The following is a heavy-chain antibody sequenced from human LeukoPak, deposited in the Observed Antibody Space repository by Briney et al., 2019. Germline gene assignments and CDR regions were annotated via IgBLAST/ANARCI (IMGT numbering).Heavy chain of an antibody. CDR2: ISSSGSTI. J-gene: IGHJ4*02. CDR3: ARGPGDGYNLSGY. V-gene: IGHV3-48*03. D-gene: IGHD5-24*01. Sequence: GGSLRLSCAASGFTFSSYEMNWVRQAPGKGLEWVSYISSSGSTIYYADSVKGRFTISRDNAKNSLYLQMNSLRAEDTAVYYCARGPGDGYNLSGYWGQGTLVTVSS. CDR1: GFTFSSYE.